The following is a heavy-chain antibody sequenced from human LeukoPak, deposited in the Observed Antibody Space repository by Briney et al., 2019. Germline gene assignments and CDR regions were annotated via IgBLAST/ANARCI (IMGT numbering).Heavy chain of an antibody. CDR2: FGGSDTAT. Sequence: GGSLRLSCAASGFTFSNAAMTWVRQAPGKGLEWVSTFGGSDTATYYADSAKGRFTFSRDISKNTLYLQMNSLRADDTAVYYCAKGFSSPYPWGQGTMVTVSS. CDR3: AKGFSSPYP. CDR1: GFTFSNAA. J-gene: IGHJ3*01. V-gene: IGHV3-23*01. D-gene: IGHD2/OR15-2a*01.